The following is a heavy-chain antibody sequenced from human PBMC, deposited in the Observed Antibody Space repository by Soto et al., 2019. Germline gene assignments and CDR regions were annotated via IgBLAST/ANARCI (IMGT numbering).Heavy chain of an antibody. CDR2: IIPILGIA. Sequence: QVQLVQSGAEVKKPGSSVKVSCKASGGTFSSYTISWVRQAPGQGLEWMGRIIPILGIANYAQKFQGRVTXTXDXXTSTAYMELSSLRSEDTAVYYCARVIAAAAEYFDLWGRGTLVTVSS. CDR1: GGTFSSYT. V-gene: IGHV1-69*02. CDR3: ARVIAAAAEYFDL. D-gene: IGHD6-13*01. J-gene: IGHJ2*01.